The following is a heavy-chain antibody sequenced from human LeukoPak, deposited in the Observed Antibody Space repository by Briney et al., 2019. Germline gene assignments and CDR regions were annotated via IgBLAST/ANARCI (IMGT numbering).Heavy chain of an antibody. D-gene: IGHD3-22*01. Sequence: PGGSLRLSCAASRFTFTNSWMHWVRHAPGKGLVWVSRINSDGSSTTYADFVKGRFTISRDNAKNTLYLQMNSLRAEDTAVYYCAKGLNYYDSSGYQDAFDIWGQGTMVTVSS. CDR3: AKGLNYYDSSGYQDAFDI. CDR1: RFTFTNSW. CDR2: INSDGSST. J-gene: IGHJ3*02. V-gene: IGHV3-74*01.